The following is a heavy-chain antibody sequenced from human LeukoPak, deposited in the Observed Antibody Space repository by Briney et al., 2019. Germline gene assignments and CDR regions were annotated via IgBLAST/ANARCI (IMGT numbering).Heavy chain of an antibody. V-gene: IGHV3-21*01. CDR2: ISSSSSYI. D-gene: IGHD2-8*01. J-gene: IGHJ4*02. Sequence: GGSLRLSRAASGFTFSSYSMNWVRQAPGKGLEWVSSISSSSSYIYYADSVKGRFTISRDNAKNSLYLQMNSLRAEDTAVYYCARTDIVLMVYAFPHYFDYWGQGTLVTVSS. CDR1: GFTFSSYS. CDR3: ARTDIVLMVYAFPHYFDY.